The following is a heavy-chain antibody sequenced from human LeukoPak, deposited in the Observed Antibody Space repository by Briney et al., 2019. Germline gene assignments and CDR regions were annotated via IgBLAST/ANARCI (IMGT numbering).Heavy chain of an antibody. Sequence: PGGSLRLSCAASGFTFSSYSMNWVRQAPGKGLEWVSSISSSSSYIYYADSVKGRFTISRDNAKNSLYLQMNSLRAEDTAVYYCARVPSGSFAPLYDYWGQGTLVTVSS. CDR1: GFTFSSYS. CDR2: ISSSSSYI. CDR3: ARVPSGSFAPLYDY. D-gene: IGHD2-15*01. J-gene: IGHJ4*02. V-gene: IGHV3-21*01.